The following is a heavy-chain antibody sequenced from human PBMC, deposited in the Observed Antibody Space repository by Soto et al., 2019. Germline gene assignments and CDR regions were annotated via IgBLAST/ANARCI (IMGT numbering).Heavy chain of an antibody. CDR1: GFTFTSSA. CDR2: IVVGSGNT. V-gene: IGHV1-58*01. Sequence: SVKFSCKASGFTFTSSAVQWVRQARGQRLEWIGWIVVGSGNTNYAQKFQERVTITRDMSTSTAYMELSSLRSEDTAVYYCAAGGAAAGYYYYYGMDVWGQGTRSPSP. CDR3: AAGGAAAGYYYYYGMDV. J-gene: IGHJ6*02. D-gene: IGHD6-13*01.